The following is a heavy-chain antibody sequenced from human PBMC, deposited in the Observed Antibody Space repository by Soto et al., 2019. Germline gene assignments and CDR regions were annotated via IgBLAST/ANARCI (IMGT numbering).Heavy chain of an antibody. V-gene: IGHV3-23*01. CDR3: GKRGSGSWYDAFDI. J-gene: IGHJ3*02. CDR1: GFTFSSYA. CDR2: ISTSGGST. D-gene: IGHD6-13*01. Sequence: EVQLLESGGGLVQPGGSLRLSCAASGFTFSSYAMSWVRQTPGKGLEWVSAISTSGGSTYYADSVKGRFTISRDNSKNTLYVQMNSLGDEDTALYYCGKRGSGSWYDAFDIWGQGTVVTVSS.